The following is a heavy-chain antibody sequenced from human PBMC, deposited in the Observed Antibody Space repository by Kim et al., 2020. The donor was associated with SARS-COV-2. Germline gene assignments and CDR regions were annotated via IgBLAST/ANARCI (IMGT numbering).Heavy chain of an antibody. CDR2: IFYRGST. D-gene: IGHD6-13*01. Sequence: SETLSLTCSVSGGSIRTYYWIWMRQPPGKGLEWIGYIFYRGSTNYNPSLKSRVTISLDTSKNQSSLRLSSVTAADTAVYYCATIAATESVWGQGTPVTVS. V-gene: IGHV4-59*08. J-gene: IGHJ4*02. CDR1: GGSIRTYY. CDR3: ATIAATESV.